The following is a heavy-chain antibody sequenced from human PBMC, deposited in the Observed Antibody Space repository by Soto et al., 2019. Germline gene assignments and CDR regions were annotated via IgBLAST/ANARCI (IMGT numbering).Heavy chain of an antibody. V-gene: IGHV3-23*01. CDR3: AKDGTYSSSWPYYFDY. D-gene: IGHD6-13*01. Sequence: GGSLRLSCAASGFMFGNYAMSWVRQAPGKALEWVSAIGGNGKSAFYGDSVKGRFTTSRDNSKNTLYLEMNSLRAEDTAVFYCAKDGTYSSSWPYYFDYWGQGTLVTVSS. J-gene: IGHJ4*02. CDR1: GFMFGNYA. CDR2: IGGNGKSA.